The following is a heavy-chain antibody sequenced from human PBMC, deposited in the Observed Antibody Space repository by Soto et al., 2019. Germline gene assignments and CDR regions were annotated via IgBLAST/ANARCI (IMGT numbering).Heavy chain of an antibody. CDR3: ARGIQLWLRLFDY. CDR1: GFTFNNHA. Sequence: PGGSLRFSCGGSGFTFNNHAFHWVRQAPGKGLEWVALISYDGVNKYYADSVKGRFTVSRDNSKNMLYLQINSLRPEDTAIYYCARGIQLWLRLFDYWGQGTRVTVSS. J-gene: IGHJ4*02. V-gene: IGHV3-30-3*01. CDR2: ISYDGVNK. D-gene: IGHD5-18*01.